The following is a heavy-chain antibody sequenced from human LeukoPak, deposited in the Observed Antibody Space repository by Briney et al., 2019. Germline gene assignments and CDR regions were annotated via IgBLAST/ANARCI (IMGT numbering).Heavy chain of an antibody. J-gene: IGHJ2*01. CDR2: IYPGDPDT. CDR1: GYRFTSYW. D-gene: IGHD6-19*01. Sequence: GESLKISFKGSGYRFTSYWIGWVRQMPGKGLEWMGIIYPGDPDTRYSPPFQGQVTISAAKSISTAYLQWSSLKASDTAMYYCARTAVAGTGGWYFDLWGRGTLVTVSS. CDR3: ARTAVAGTGGWYFDL. V-gene: IGHV5-51*01.